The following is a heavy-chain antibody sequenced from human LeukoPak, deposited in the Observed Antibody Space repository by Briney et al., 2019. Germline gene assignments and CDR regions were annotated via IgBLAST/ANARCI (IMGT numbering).Heavy chain of an antibody. CDR2: MNPNSGNT. CDR3: ARGHDYYDSSGYYL. J-gene: IGHJ4*02. D-gene: IGHD3-22*01. V-gene: IGHV1-8*02. CDR1: GGTFSSYA. Sequence: GASVKVSCKASGGTFSSYAISWVRQATGQGLEWMGWMNPNSGNTGYAQKFQGRVTMTRNTSISTAYMELSSLRSEDTAVYYCARGHDYYDSSGYYLWGQGTLVTVSS.